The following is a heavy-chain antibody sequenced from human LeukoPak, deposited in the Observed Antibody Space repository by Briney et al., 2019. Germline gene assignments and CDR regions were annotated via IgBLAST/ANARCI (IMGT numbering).Heavy chain of an antibody. CDR1: GGTFSSYA. CDR2: IIPILGIA. V-gene: IGHV1-69*04. D-gene: IGHD1-26*01. CDR3: ARDRGSQSPSVGATAPYH. Sequence: SVKVSCKASGGTFSSYAISWVRQAPGQGLEWMGRIIPILGIANYAQKFQGRVAITADKSTSTAYMELSSLRSEDTAVYYCARDRGSQSPSVGATAPYHWGQGTLVTVSS. J-gene: IGHJ5*02.